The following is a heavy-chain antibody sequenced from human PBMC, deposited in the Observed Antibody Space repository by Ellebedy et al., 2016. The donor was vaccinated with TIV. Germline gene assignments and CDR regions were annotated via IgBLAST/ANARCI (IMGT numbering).Heavy chain of an antibody. J-gene: IGHJ4*02. CDR1: TFNLDGYT. CDR2: ISIDSTSK. Sequence: PGGSLRLSCEVSTFNLDGYTMNWVRQAPGRGLEWVSSISIDSTSKYYADSVKGRFTISRDNSRNTLYLQMNSLRAEDTALYYCATHYDVLPGQYRGFDYWGQGTLVTVSS. D-gene: IGHD3-9*01. V-gene: IGHV3-48*01. CDR3: ATHYDVLPGQYRGFDY.